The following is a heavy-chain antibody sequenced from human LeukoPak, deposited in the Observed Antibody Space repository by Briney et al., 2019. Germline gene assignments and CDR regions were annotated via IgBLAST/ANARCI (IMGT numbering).Heavy chain of an antibody. D-gene: IGHD6-19*01. J-gene: IGHJ4*02. Sequence: PGGSLRLSCAASGFTFSSYSMNWVRQAPGKGLEWVSYISSSSSTIYYADSVKGRFTISRDNAKNSLYLQMNSLRAEDTAVYYCARIHPLRYSSGWFDYWGQGTLVTVSS. CDR2: ISSSSSTI. V-gene: IGHV3-48*04. CDR1: GFTFSSYS. CDR3: ARIHPLRYSSGWFDY.